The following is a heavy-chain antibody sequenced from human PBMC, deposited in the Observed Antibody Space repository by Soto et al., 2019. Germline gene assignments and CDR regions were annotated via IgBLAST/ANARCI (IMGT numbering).Heavy chain of an antibody. V-gene: IGHV3-48*03. CDR3: ARDGALRFLEWSRTSYGMDV. D-gene: IGHD3-3*01. J-gene: IGHJ6*02. CDR1: GFTFSSYE. CDR2: ISSSGSTI. Sequence: PGGSLRLSCAASGFTFSSYEMNWVRQAPGKGLEWGSYISSSGSTIYYADSVKGRFTISRDNAKNSLYLQMNSLRAEDTAVYYCARDGALRFLEWSRTSYGMDVWGQGTTVTV.